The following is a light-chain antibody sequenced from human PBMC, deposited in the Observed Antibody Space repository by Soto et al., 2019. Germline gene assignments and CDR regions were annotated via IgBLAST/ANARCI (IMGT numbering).Light chain of an antibody. CDR3: SSFAANDNVV. CDR2: EVS. J-gene: IGLJ3*02. CDR1: SSDVGAYNY. Sequence: QSALTQPASVSGSPGQSITISCTGTSSDVGAYNYVSWYQQQSGKAPKLMIHEVSNRPSGVSNRFSGSKSGNTASLTISGLQAEDEADYYCSSFAANDNVVFGGGTKVTVL. V-gene: IGLV2-14*01.